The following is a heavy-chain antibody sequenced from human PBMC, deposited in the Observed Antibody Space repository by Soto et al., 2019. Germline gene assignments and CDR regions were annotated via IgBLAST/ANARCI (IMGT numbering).Heavy chain of an antibody. CDR3: AIPPVGYCSSTSCSTTFFDY. CDR1: GFTFSSYA. J-gene: IGHJ4*02. D-gene: IGHD2-2*01. V-gene: IGHV3-23*01. Sequence: PGGSLRLSCAASGFTFSSYAMSWVRQAPGKGLEWVSAISGSGGSTYYADSVKGRFTISRDNSKNTLYLQMNSLRAEDTAVYYCAIPPVGYCSSTSCSTTFFDYWGREPWSPSPQ. CDR2: ISGSGGST.